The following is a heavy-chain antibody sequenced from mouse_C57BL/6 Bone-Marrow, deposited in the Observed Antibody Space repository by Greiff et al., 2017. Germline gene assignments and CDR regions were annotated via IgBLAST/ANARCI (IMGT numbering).Heavy chain of an antibody. J-gene: IGHJ4*01. CDR1: GYTFTSYW. V-gene: IGHV1-7*01. D-gene: IGHD2-5*01. CDR3: ARSYYSNFYYAMDY. CDR2: INPSSGYT. Sequence: VQRVESGAELAKPGASVKLSCKASGYTFTSYWLHWVKQRPGQGLEWIGYINPSSGYTKYNQKFKDKATLTADKSSSTAYMQLSSLTYEDSAVYYCARSYYSNFYYAMDYWGQGTSVTVSS.